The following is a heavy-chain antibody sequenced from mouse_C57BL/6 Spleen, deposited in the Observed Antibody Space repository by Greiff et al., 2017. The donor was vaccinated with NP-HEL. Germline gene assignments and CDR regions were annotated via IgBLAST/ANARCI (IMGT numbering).Heavy chain of an antibody. J-gene: IGHJ2*01. D-gene: IGHD2-10*01. CDR3: TRPLLTLYYFDY. V-gene: IGHV1-5*01. CDR2: IYPGNSDT. CDR1: GYTFTSYW. Sequence: EVQLQQSGTVLARPGASVKMSCKTSGYTFTSYWMHWVKQRPGQGLEWIGAIYPGNSDTSYNQKFKGKAKLTAVTSASTAYMELSSLTNEDSAVYYCTRPLLTLYYFDYWGQGTTLTVSS.